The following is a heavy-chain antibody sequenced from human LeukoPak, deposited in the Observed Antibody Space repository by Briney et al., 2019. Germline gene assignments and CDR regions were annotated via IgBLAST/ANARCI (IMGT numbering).Heavy chain of an antibody. J-gene: IGHJ6*03. V-gene: IGHV1-8*01. CDR1: GYTFTSYD. CDR2: MNPNSGNT. CDR3: ARVMYSSSWYDYYYYYMDV. D-gene: IGHD6-13*01. Sequence: ASVKVSCKASGYTFTSYDINRVRQATGQGLEWMGWMNPNSGNTGYAQKFQGRVTMTRNTSISTAYMELSSLRSEDTAVYYCARVMYSSSWYDYYYYYMDVWGKGTTVTISS.